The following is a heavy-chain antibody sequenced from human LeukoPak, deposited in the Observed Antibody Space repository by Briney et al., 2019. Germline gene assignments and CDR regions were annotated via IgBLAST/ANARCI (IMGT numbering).Heavy chain of an antibody. CDR1: GYTFTGYY. Sequence: ASVKVSCKASGYTFTGYYMHWVRQAPGQGLEWMGWINPNSGGTNYAQKFQGRVTMTRDTSISTAYMELSRLRSDDTAVYYCARGALRYDSSGYYVHWGQGTLVTVSS. D-gene: IGHD3-22*01. CDR2: INPNSGGT. V-gene: IGHV1-2*02. J-gene: IGHJ4*02. CDR3: ARGALRYDSSGYYVH.